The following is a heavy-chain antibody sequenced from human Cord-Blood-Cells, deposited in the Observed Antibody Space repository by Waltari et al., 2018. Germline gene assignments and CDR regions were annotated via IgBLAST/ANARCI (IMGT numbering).Heavy chain of an antibody. J-gene: IGHJ4*02. V-gene: IGHV3-21*01. CDR3: AREIAAAGNYFDY. Sequence: EVQLVESGGGLVKPGGSLRLSCAAPGFTFSSYSMNWVRQAPGKGLEWVSSISSSSSYIYYAESVKGRFTISRDNAKNSLYLQMNSLRAEDTAVYYCAREIAAAGNYFDYWGQGTLVTVSS. D-gene: IGHD6-13*01. CDR2: ISSSSSYI. CDR1: GFTFSSYS.